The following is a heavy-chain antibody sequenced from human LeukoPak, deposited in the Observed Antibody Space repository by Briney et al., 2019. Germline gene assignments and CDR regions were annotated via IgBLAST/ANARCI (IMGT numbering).Heavy chain of an antibody. CDR2: IYYSGST. J-gene: IGHJ4*02. CDR3: ARHELITGAHFDY. D-gene: IGHD1-20*01. Sequence: SETLSLTCTVSGGSISSSSYYWGWIRQPPGKGLELIGSIYYSGSTYYNPSLKSRVTISVDTSKNQFSLKLSSVTAADTAVYYCARHELITGAHFDYWGQGTLVTVSS. CDR1: GGSISSSSYY. V-gene: IGHV4-39*01.